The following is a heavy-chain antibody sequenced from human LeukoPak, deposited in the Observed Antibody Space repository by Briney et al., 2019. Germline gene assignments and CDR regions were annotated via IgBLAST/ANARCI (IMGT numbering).Heavy chain of an antibody. CDR3: ARESSTVVNVGAFDI. V-gene: IGHV1-2*02. CDR1: GYTFTGYY. Sequence: ASVKVSFKASGYTFTGYYMHWVRQAPGQGLEWMGWINPNSGGTNYAQKFQGRVTMTRDTSISTAYMELSRLRSDDTAVYYCARESSTVVNVGAFDIWGQGTMVTVSS. J-gene: IGHJ3*02. CDR2: INPNSGGT. D-gene: IGHD4-23*01.